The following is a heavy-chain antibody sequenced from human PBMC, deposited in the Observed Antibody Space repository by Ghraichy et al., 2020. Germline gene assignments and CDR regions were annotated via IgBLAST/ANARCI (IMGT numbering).Heavy chain of an antibody. Sequence: ASEKVSCKASGYSFSNYGINWVRQAPGQGLQWMGWFSVYDGLTKSAQNLQDRVTMTTDRSTNTAYMELRSLRSDDTAVYYCARVTFLGETIRYGMDVWGQGTTVTVSS. D-gene: IGHD2-2*02. V-gene: IGHV1-18*01. CDR3: ARVTFLGETIRYGMDV. J-gene: IGHJ6*02. CDR1: GYSFSNYG. CDR2: FSVYDGLT.